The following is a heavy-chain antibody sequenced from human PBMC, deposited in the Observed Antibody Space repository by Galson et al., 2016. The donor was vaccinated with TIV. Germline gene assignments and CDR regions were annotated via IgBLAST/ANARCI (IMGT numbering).Heavy chain of an antibody. CDR2: TSSTSNYI. CDR1: GFTFSNYN. D-gene: IGHD7-27*01. J-gene: IGHJ6*02. Sequence: SLRLSCAASGFTFSNYNMNWVRLAPGKGLEWVSSTSSTSNYIYYGDPVKGRFTISRDNAENSLHLHMNSLRAEDTAIYFCARTGNYYHYAMDVWGQGTTVTVSS. V-gene: IGHV3-21*01. CDR3: ARTGNYYHYAMDV.